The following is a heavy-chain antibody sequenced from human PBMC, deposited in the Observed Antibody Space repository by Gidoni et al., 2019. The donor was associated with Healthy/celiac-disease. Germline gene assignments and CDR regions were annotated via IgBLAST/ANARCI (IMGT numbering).Heavy chain of an antibody. V-gene: IGHV3-49*03. Sequence: EVQLVESGGGLVQPGRSLRLSCSASGFTFGDYGMSWFRQAPGKGLEWVGFIGSKAYGGTTEYAASVKGRFTISRDDSKSIAYLQMNSLKTEDTAVYYCTRGALVGVTPLFDYWGQGTLVTVSS. D-gene: IGHD1-26*01. CDR3: TRGALVGVTPLFDY. CDR1: GFTFGDYG. J-gene: IGHJ4*02. CDR2: IGSKAYGGTT.